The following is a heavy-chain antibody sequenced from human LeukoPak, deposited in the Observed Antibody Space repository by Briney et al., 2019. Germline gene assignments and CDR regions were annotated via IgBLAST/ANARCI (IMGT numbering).Heavy chain of an antibody. Sequence: GGSLTLSCEDSGFTFRSYEMNWVRQAPGKGLEWIAYLSSSGSAFSYADSVKGRFTIARDNAKNSVYLEMNSLRADDTAVYYCARSARLMKGVVEVTALDDWGQGTLVTVSA. CDR1: GFTFRSYE. CDR2: LSSSGSAF. V-gene: IGHV3-48*03. J-gene: IGHJ4*02. D-gene: IGHD3-3*01. CDR3: ARSARLMKGVVEVTALDD.